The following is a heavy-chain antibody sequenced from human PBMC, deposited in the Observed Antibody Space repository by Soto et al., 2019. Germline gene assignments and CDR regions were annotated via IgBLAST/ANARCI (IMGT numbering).Heavy chain of an antibody. D-gene: IGHD3-3*01. Sequence: PGGSLRLSCAASGFTFSKAWMSWVRLAPGKGLEWVGRIKNKTDGGTTDYPAPVKGRFTISRDDSGNTLYLQMNSLKTEDTAVYYCTTDPYYDFWSGYYFDYWGQGTLVTSPQ. CDR3: TTDPYYDFWSGYYFDY. J-gene: IGHJ4*02. CDR2: IKNKTDGGTT. V-gene: IGHV3-15*01. CDR1: GFTFSKAW.